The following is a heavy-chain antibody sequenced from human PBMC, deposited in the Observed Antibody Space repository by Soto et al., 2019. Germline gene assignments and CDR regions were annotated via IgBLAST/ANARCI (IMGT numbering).Heavy chain of an antibody. CDR3: AKDGSVVATPADFDY. CDR1: GFTFSSYG. CDR2: ISYDGSYK. J-gene: IGHJ4*02. Sequence: QVQLVESGGGVVQPGRSLRLSCAASGFTFSSYGMHWVRQAPGKGLEWVAVISYDGSYKYYADSMKGRVTISRDNSKNTQLGQMNSLRAECTAVYYCAKDGSVVATPADFDYWVQGTLVTVSS. D-gene: IGHD5-12*01. V-gene: IGHV3-30*18.